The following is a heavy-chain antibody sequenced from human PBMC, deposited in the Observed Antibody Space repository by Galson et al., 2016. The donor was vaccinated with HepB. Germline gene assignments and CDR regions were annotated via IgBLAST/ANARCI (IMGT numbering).Heavy chain of an antibody. Sequence: SLRLSCAASGFTFSNYWMTWVRQAPGKGLEWVANIKQDESEKYYVDSVKGRFTISRDNAKKSLFLQMNSLTVEDTAVYYCARDSNLEWLFPFGWYFDLWGQGTTVTVSS. J-gene: IGHJ6*02. CDR3: ARDSNLEWLFPFGWYFDL. CDR2: IKQDESEK. V-gene: IGHV3-7*03. CDR1: GFTFSNYW. D-gene: IGHD3-3*01.